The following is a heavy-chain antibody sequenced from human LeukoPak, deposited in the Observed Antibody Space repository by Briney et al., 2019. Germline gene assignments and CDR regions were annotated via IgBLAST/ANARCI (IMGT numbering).Heavy chain of an antibody. D-gene: IGHD3-3*01. V-gene: IGHV1-69*01. CDR2: IIPIFGTA. CDR3: ARGPPDRSDYYVNY. J-gene: IGHJ4*02. Sequence: GSSVKVSCKASGGTFSNYGISWVRQAPGQGLEWMGGIIPIFGTANYAQNFQSRVTITADESTTTAYMELSSLRSEDTAVYYCARGPPDRSDYYVNYWGQGTLVTVSS. CDR1: GGTFSNYG.